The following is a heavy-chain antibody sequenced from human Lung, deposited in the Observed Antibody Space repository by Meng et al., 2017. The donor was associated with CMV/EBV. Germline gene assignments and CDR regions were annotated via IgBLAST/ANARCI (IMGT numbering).Heavy chain of an antibody. CDR3: ARGELLWDY. CDR2: MDYRGST. D-gene: IGHD2-2*01. CDR1: GDSISSGEYF. Sequence: VQPQASGPGLVKPSQTLSLTCTGSGDSISSGEYFWSWIRQPPGKGLEWIGYMDYRGSTFYNPSLKSRVTISVDTSKNQFSLKLSSVTAADTAVYFCARGELLWDYWGQGTLVTVSS. J-gene: IGHJ4*02. V-gene: IGHV4-30-4*01.